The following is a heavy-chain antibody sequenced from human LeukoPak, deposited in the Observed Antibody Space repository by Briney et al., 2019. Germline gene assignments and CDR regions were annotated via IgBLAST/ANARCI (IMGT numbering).Heavy chain of an antibody. J-gene: IGHJ4*02. Sequence: PGGSLRLSCAASGFTFSRYWMHWVRQAPGKGLVWVSRINGDESTTNYADSVKGRFTISRDNAKNTQYLQMSSLRAEDTAVYYCARVDVGSSWYIDYWGQGTLVTVSS. CDR2: INGDESTT. V-gene: IGHV3-74*01. CDR1: GFTFSRYW. CDR3: ARVDVGSSWYIDY. D-gene: IGHD6-13*01.